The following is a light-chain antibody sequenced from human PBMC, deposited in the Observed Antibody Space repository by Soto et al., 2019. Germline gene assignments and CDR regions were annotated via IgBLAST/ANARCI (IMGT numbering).Light chain of an antibody. CDR2: EVS. CDR1: SSDVGGYNY. CDR3: SSLTSNSQWV. V-gene: IGLV2-14*01. Sequence: QSVLTQPASVSGSPGQSITISCTGSSSDVGGYNYVSWYQQHPGKAPKLMIYEVSNRPSGVSNRFSGSKSGNTASLTISGLQAEDEADYYCSSLTSNSQWVFGGGTKVTVL. J-gene: IGLJ3*02.